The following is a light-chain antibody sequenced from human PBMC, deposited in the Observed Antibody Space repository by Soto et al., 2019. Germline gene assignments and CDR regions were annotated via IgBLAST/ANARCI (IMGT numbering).Light chain of an antibody. V-gene: IGKV3-20*01. J-gene: IGKJ1*01. Sequence: IVWGQSVDILGCRLVERATLACKAIRSVSSSYLAWYQQKPDQAPRLLIYGESSRATGIPDRLSGSGSGTNFTSPLVRVVPLDFAVDYCQYSQTFGQGTKVDIK. CDR3: QYSQT. CDR1: RSVSSSY. CDR2: GES.